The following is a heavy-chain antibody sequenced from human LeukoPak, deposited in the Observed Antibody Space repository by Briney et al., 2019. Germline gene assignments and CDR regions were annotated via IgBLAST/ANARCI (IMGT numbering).Heavy chain of an antibody. D-gene: IGHD2-2*02. CDR1: GDTFTSYD. V-gene: IGHV1-8*02. CDR2: MNPNSGNT. Sequence: ASVKVSYKASGDTFTSYDINWVRQAPGQGLEWMGWMNPNSGNTGYAQRFQGRVTMTRDTSISTAYMQLSSLRLEDTAVYYCARGNPYCSGASCYNYWGQGTLVTVSS. CDR3: ARGNPYCSGASCYNY. J-gene: IGHJ4*02.